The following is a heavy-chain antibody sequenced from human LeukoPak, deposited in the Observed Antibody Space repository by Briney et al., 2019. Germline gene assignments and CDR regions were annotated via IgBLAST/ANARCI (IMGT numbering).Heavy chain of an antibody. CDR3: ARVYSIRSFDY. CDR2: INPNSGDT. D-gene: IGHD2-15*01. V-gene: IGHV1-2*02. CDR1: GYTFTGYY. J-gene: IGHJ4*02. Sequence: AASVKVSCQASGYTFTGYYMHWVRQAPGQGLEWMGWINPNSGDTNYAQKFQGRVTMTRDTSINTAYMELTRLTSDDTAVYYCARVYSIRSFDYWGQGTLVTVSS.